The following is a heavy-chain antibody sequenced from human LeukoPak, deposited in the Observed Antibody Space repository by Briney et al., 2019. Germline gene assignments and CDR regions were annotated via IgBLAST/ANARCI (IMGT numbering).Heavy chain of an antibody. D-gene: IGHD4-23*01. J-gene: IGHJ4*02. CDR1: GGSVSSGSYY. Sequence: PSGTLSLTCTVSGGSVSSGSYYWSWIRQPPGRGLEWIAYIHYSGSAAYNPSLKSRVTIPRDMSTNQFSLKMTSVTAADTAVYFCARDMGAPDYGSYSVDYWGQGTLVTVSS. CDR2: IHYSGSA. CDR3: ARDMGAPDYGSYSVDY. V-gene: IGHV4-61*01.